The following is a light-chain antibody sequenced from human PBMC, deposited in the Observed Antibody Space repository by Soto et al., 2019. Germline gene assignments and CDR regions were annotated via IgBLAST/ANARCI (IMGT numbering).Light chain of an antibody. CDR3: QKYNSAPLT. Sequence: DILLTQSPSTLSASVGDRVTISFRASQSINKWLAWYQHKPGKAPNLLIYEVSTLHSGVPSRFSGSGSGTDFTLTISSLQPEDVATYYCQKYNSAPLTFGGGTRWIS. V-gene: IGKV1-5*03. CDR1: QSINKW. J-gene: IGKJ4*01. CDR2: EVS.